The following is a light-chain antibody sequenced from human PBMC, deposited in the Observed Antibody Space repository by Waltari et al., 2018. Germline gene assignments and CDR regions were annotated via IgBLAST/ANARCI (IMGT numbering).Light chain of an antibody. CDR3: CSYADSSTLV. CDR1: SSDVVSYNL. Sequence: QSALTQPASVSGFPGQSITISCTGTSSDVVSYNLVSWYQQYPGKAPKLMIYDGSKRPSGVSNRLSGSKSGNTASLTISGLQAEDEADYYCCSYADSSTLVFGGGTKLTVL. V-gene: IGLV2-23*01. J-gene: IGLJ3*02. CDR2: DGS.